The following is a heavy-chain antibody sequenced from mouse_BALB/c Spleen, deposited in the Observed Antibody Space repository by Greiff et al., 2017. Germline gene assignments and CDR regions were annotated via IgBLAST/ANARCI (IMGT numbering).Heavy chain of an antibody. CDR2: ISSGGST. CDR1: GFTFSSYA. D-gene: IGHD1-1*01. J-gene: IGHJ1*01. CDR3: ARASLYYYGSSYDWYFDV. V-gene: IGHV5-6-5*01. Sequence: DVHLVESGGGLVKPGGSLKLSCAASGFTFSSYAMSWVRQSPEKRLEWVASISSGGSTYYPDSVKGRFTISRDNARNILYLQMSSLRSEDTAMYYCARASLYYYGSSYDWYFDVWGAGTTVTVSS.